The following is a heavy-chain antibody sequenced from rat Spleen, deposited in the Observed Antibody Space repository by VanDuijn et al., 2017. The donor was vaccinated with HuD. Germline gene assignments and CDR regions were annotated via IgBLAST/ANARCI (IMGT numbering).Heavy chain of an antibody. CDR3: TTGTIAAPYWYFDF. J-gene: IGHJ1*01. Sequence: EVQLQESGPGLVKPSQSLSLTCSVTGYSITSSYRWNWIRKFPGNKLEWMGYINSAGSTNYNPSLKSRISITRDTSKNQFFLQVNSVTTEDTATYYCTTGTIAAPYWYFDFWGPGTMVTVSS. D-gene: IGHD1-2*01. CDR1: GYSITSSYR. CDR2: INSAGST. V-gene: IGHV3-3*01.